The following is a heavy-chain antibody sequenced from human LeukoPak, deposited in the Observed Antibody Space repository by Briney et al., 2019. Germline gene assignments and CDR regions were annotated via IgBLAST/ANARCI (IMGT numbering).Heavy chain of an antibody. V-gene: IGHV1-69*13. J-gene: IGHJ6*02. CDR2: IIPIFGTA. D-gene: IGHD6-13*01. CDR3: ARDRSPAAVWSQLVPYYYYYGMDV. Sequence: GASVKVSCKASGGTFSSYAISWVRQAPGQGLEWMGGIIPIFGTANYAQKFQGRVTITADESTSTAYMELSSLRSEDTAVYYCARDRSPAAVWSQLVPYYYYYGMDVWGQGTTVTVSS. CDR1: GGTFSSYA.